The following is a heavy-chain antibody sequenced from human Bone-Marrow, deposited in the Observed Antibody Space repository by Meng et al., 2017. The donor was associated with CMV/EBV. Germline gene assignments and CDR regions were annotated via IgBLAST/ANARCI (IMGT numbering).Heavy chain of an antibody. CDR2: ISSSSSYI. J-gene: IGHJ6*02. Sequence: GESLKISCAASGFTFSSYSMNWVRQAPGKGLEWVSSISSSSSYIYYADSVKVRFTISRDNAKNSLYLQMNSLRAEDTAVYYCARVSATAMVLIYYGMDVWGQGTTVTVSS. D-gene: IGHD5-18*01. CDR1: GFTFSSYS. CDR3: ARVSATAMVLIYYGMDV. V-gene: IGHV3-21*01.